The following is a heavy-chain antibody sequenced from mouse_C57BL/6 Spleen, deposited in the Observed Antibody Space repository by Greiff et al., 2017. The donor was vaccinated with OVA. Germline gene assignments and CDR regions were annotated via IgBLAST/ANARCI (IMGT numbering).Heavy chain of an antibody. V-gene: IGHV3-6*01. J-gene: IGHJ1*03. CDR1: GYSITSGYY. CDR3: ARASDYYGSSYWYFDV. D-gene: IGHD1-1*01. Sequence: DVQLQESGPGLVKPSQSLSLTCSVTGYSITSGYYWNWIRQFPGNKLEWMGYISYDGSNNYNPSLKNRISITRDTSKNQFFLKLNSVTTEDTATYYCARASDYYGSSYWYFDVWGTGTTVTVSS. CDR2: ISYDGSN.